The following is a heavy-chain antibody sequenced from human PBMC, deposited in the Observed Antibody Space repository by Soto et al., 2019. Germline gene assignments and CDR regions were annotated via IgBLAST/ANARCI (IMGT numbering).Heavy chain of an antibody. CDR2: IYYSGSS. D-gene: IGHD5-18*01. V-gene: IGHV4-61*01. CDR1: GGSVDSNRYY. J-gene: IGHJ4*02. CDR3: AREGYNFGPFDY. Sequence: SETLSLTCTVSGGSVDSNRYYWSWIRQPPGEGLEWIGYIYYSGSSYYNPSLKSRVTISVDTSKNQFSLKFNSVTAADTAVYYCAREGYNFGPFDYWGQGDLVPVSS.